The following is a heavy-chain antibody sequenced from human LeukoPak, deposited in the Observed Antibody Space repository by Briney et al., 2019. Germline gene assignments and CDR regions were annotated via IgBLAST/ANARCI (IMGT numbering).Heavy chain of an antibody. D-gene: IGHD2-2*02. CDR3: ARTYCSSTSCYTFDY. J-gene: IGHJ4*02. V-gene: IGHV4-30-4*08. Sequence: PSETLSLTCTVSGGSISSGDYYWSWIRQPPGKGLEWIGYIYYSGSTYYNPSLKSRVTISVDTSKNQSSLKLSSVTAADTAVYYCARTYCSSTSCYTFDYWGQGTLVTVSS. CDR2: IYYSGST. CDR1: GGSISSGDYY.